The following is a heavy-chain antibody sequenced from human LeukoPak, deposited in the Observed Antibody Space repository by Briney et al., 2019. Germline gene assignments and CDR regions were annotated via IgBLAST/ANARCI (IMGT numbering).Heavy chain of an antibody. CDR3: ARGIWSGYYWGEMGLRFDP. CDR2: IYYSGST. D-gene: IGHD3-3*01. J-gene: IGHJ5*02. Sequence: PSETLSLTCTVSGGSVSSGSYYWSWIRQPPGKGLEWIGYIYYSGSTNYNPSLKSRVTISVDTSKNQFSLKLSSVTAADTAVYYCARGIWSGYYWGEMGLRFDPWGQGTLVTVSS. V-gene: IGHV4-61*01. CDR1: GGSVSSGSYY.